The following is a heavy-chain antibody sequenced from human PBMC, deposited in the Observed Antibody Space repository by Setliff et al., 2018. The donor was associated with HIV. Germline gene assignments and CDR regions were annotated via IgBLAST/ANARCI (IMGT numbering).Heavy chain of an antibody. D-gene: IGHD3-9*01. CDR2: IYTSGST. V-gene: IGHV4-4*08. Sequence: SETLSLTCTVSGGSISISDWSWIRQPPGKGLEWIGCIYTSGSTYYDPSLKSRVTISLDTYRNQFFLKLSSVTAPDTAIYYCARQTWEYYDTLTGYYRSPKNFDSWGQGTLVTVSS. J-gene: IGHJ4*02. CDR3: ARQTWEYYDTLTGYYRSPKNFDS. CDR1: GGSISISD.